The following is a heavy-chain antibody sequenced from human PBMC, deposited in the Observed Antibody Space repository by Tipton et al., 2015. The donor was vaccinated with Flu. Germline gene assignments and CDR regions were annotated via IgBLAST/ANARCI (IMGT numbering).Heavy chain of an antibody. CDR2: MNPNSGNT. CDR3: ARDRGDGYGYAGYFDY. D-gene: IGHD5-18*01. CDR1: GYTFTSYD. J-gene: IGHJ4*02. V-gene: IGHV1-8*01. Sequence: QSGPEVKKPGASVKVSCKASGYTFTSYDINWVRQATGQGLEWMGWMNPNSGNTGYAQKFQGRVTMTRNTSISTAYMELSSLRSEDTAVYYCARDRGDGYGYAGYFDYWGQGTLVTVSS.